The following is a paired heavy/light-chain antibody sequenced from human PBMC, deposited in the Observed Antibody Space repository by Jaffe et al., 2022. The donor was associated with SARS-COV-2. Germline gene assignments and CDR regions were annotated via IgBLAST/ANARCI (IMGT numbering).Light chain of an antibody. V-gene: IGLV2-14*01. CDR1: SSDIGAYDY. CDR3: SSYTSSNTVM. J-gene: IGLJ3*02. CDR2: HVT. Sequence: QSALTQPASVSGSPGQSITISCTGTSSDIGAYDYVSWYQQYPGKAPKLMIYHVTNRPSGISNRFSGSKSGNTASLTISGLQAEDEADYYCSSYTSSNTVMFGGGTKLTVL.
Heavy chain of an antibody. J-gene: IGHJ6*03. CDR2: VSAGGDDT. Sequence: EVQLVESGGGLVQPGGSLRISCAASGFTFSSYAMSWVRQAPGRGLEWVSTVSAGGDDTNYADSVKGRFTISRDKSKNTVYLQMSSLRAEDTALYYCAKRLDVTTHYFYMDVWGKGTTVTVSS. CDR3: AKRLDVTTHYFYMDV. CDR1: GFTFSSYA. V-gene: IGHV3-23*04. D-gene: IGHD3-22*01.